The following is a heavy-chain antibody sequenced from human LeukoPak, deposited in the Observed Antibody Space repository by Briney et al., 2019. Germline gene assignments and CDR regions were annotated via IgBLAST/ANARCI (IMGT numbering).Heavy chain of an antibody. V-gene: IGHV3-7*01. D-gene: IGHD6-19*01. CDR3: ARDRLAVAGSLDYFDY. Sequence: GSLRLSCAASGFTVSSNYMSWVRQAPGKGLEWVANIKQDGSEKYYVDSVKGRFTISRDNAKNSLYLQMNSLRAEDTAVYYCARDRLAVAGSLDYFDYWGQGTLVTVSS. CDR2: IKQDGSEK. CDR1: GFTVSSNY. J-gene: IGHJ4*02.